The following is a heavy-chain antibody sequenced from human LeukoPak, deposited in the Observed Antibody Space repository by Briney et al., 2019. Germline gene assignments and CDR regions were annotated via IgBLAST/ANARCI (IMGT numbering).Heavy chain of an antibody. V-gene: IGHV3-7*05. D-gene: IGHD1-1*01. Sequence: PGGSLRLSCAASGFTFSNYWMTWVRQAPGKGLEWGANIKQDGSEKYYVDSVKGRFTISRDNAENSLYLQMNSLTAADTAVYYCARNWNLDYWGQGTLVTVSS. CDR3: ARNWNLDY. CDR2: IKQDGSEK. CDR1: GFTFSNYW. J-gene: IGHJ4*02.